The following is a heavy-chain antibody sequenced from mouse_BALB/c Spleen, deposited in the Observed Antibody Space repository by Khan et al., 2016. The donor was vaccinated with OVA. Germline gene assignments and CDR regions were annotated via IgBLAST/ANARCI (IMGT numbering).Heavy chain of an antibody. CDR1: GYTFTSYW. Sequence: VQLQQSGAELAKPGASVKMSCTASGYTFTSYWMHWIKQRPGQGLEWIGYINPTSGYTDYNQKFKDKATLTADKSSSTAYMQLSSLTSDDSAVYCSARDRIDYWGQGTALTVSS. CDR3: ARDRIDY. J-gene: IGHJ2*01. V-gene: IGHV1-7*01. CDR2: INPTSGYT.